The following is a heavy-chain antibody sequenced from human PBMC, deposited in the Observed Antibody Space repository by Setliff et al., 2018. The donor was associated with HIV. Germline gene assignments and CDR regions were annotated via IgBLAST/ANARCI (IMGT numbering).Heavy chain of an antibody. CDR1: GGSFSGYY. V-gene: IGHV4-34*01. CDR2: INHSGST. Sequence: PSETLSLTCAVYGGSFSGYYWSWIRQPPGKGLEWIGEINHSGSTNYNPSLKSRVTISVDTSKNQFSLKLSPVTAADTAVYYCARGRYDILTGYYYSEYFQHWGQGTLVTVS. CDR3: ARGRYDILTGYYYSEYFQH. J-gene: IGHJ1*01. D-gene: IGHD3-9*01.